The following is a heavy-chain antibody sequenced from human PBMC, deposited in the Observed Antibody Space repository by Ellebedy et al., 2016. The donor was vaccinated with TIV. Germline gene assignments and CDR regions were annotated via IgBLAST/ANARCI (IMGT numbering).Heavy chain of an antibody. V-gene: IGHV1-69*05. Sequence: ASVKVSCKASGGTFSSYAISWVRQAPGQGLEWMGGIIPIFGTASYAQKFQGRVTMTRDTSTSTVYMELSSLRSEDTAVYYCARGQVISSGWYGWYFDLWGRGTLVTVSS. D-gene: IGHD6-19*01. CDR3: ARGQVISSGWYGWYFDL. CDR1: GGTFSSYA. J-gene: IGHJ2*01. CDR2: IIPIFGTA.